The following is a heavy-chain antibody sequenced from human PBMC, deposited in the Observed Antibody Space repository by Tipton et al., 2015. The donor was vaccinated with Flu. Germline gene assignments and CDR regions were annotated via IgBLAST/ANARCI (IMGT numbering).Heavy chain of an antibody. J-gene: IGHJ4*02. D-gene: IGHD3-16*01. CDR3: ARLRRPSLIGRYYFDY. Sequence: LRLSCTVSGGSISSGSYYWSWIRQPAGKGLEWIGRIYTSGSTSYNPSLKSRVTISVDTSKNQFSLKLSSVTAADTAVYYCARLRRPSLIGRYYFDYWGQGTLVTVSP. V-gene: IGHV4-61*02. CDR1: GGSISSGSYY. CDR2: IYTSGST.